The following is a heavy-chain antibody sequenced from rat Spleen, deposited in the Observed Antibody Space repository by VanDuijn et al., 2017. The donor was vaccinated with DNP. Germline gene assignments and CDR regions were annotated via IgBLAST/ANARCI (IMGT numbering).Heavy chain of an antibody. CDR2: ITYDGGYT. J-gene: IGHJ3*01. CDR1: GFTFSDYY. V-gene: IGHV5-22*01. Sequence: EVQLVESGGGLVQPGRSLKISCAASGFTFSDYYIAWVRQAPTKGLELVAYITYDGGYTYYGDPVKGRFTISRDNAKTTLSLQMNSLRSEDMATYYCARPMDYYSGGFAYWGQGTLVTVSS. D-gene: IGHD1-1*01. CDR3: ARPMDYYSGGFAY.